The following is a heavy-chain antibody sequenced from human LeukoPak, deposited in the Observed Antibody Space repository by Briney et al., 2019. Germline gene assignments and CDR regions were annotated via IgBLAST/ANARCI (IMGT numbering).Heavy chain of an antibody. CDR3: ARGLGLLWFGDLGYFDY. J-gene: IGHJ4*02. CDR1: GGSFSGYY. D-gene: IGHD3-10*01. CDR2: INHSGST. V-gene: IGHV4-34*01. Sequence: PSETLSLTCAVYGGSFSGYYWSWIRQPPGKGLEWIGEINHSGSTNYNPSLKSRVTISVDTSKNQFSLKLSSVTAADTAVYYCARGLGLLWFGDLGYFDYWGQGTLVTVSS.